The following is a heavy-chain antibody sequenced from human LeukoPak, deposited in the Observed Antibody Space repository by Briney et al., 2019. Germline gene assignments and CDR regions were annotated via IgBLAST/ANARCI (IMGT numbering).Heavy chain of an antibody. CDR2: ISSSSSYI. D-gene: IGHD4-23*01. J-gene: IGHJ4*02. Sequence: GGSLRLSCAASGFIFSSYSMNWVRQAPGKGLEWVSSISSSSSYIYYADSMKGRFTISRDNAKNSLYLQMNSLRAEDTAVYYCARKVVTQVDYWGQGTLVTVSS. V-gene: IGHV3-21*01. CDR1: GFIFSSYS. CDR3: ARKVVTQVDY.